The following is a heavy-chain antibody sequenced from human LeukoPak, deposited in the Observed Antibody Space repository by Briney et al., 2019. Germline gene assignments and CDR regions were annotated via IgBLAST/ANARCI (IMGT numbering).Heavy chain of an antibody. D-gene: IGHD6-13*01. CDR2: INPSGGST. J-gene: IGHJ4*02. Sequence: ASVKVSCKASGYTFTSYYMHWVRQAPGQGLEWMGIINPSGGSTSYAQKFQGSVTMTRDTSTSTVYMELSSLRSEDTAVYYCARGPRIAAAGPARFDYWGQGTLVTVSS. CDR1: GYTFTSYY. V-gene: IGHV1-46*01. CDR3: ARGPRIAAAGPARFDY.